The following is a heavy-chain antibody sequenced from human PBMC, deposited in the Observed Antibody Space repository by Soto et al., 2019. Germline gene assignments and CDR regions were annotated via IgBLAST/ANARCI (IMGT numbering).Heavy chain of an antibody. CDR2: ISSSSSYT. Sequence: GGSLRLSCAASGFTFSDYYMSWIRQAPGKGLEWVSYISSSSSYTNYAYSVKGRFTISRDNAKNSRYLQMNSVRAEDTAVYYFARKDDSSAVDYWGQGTLVTVSS. CDR3: ARKDDSSAVDY. V-gene: IGHV3-11*06. CDR1: GFTFSDYY. D-gene: IGHD3-22*01. J-gene: IGHJ4*02.